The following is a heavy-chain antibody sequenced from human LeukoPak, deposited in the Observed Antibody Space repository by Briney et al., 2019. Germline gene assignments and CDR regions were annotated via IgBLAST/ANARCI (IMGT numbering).Heavy chain of an antibody. V-gene: IGHV3-64*04. J-gene: IGHJ4*02. CDR3: VRGTGYSAYDYDFDY. Sequence: PGGSLRLSCSASGFTFSSFAMHWVRQAPGKGLEYVAAISRNGGSTYYPGSVKGRFTISRENAKNSLYLQMNSLRAGDTAVYYCVRGTGYSAYDYDFDYWGQGTLVTVSS. CDR2: ISRNGGST. D-gene: IGHD5-12*01. CDR1: GFTFSSFA.